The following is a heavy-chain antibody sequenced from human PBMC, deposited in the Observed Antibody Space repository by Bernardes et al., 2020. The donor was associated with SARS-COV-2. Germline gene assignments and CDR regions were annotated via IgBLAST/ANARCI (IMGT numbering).Heavy chain of an antibody. CDR2: ISGSGGST. D-gene: IGHD6-13*01. J-gene: IGHJ4*02. Sequence: GGSLRLSCAASGFTFSSYAMSWVRQAPGKGLEWVSAISGSGGSTYYADSVKGRFTISRDNSKNTLYLQMNSLRAEDTAVYYCAKDLGYIAAAGSRNGIPRLSDYWGQGTLVTVSS. CDR1: GFTFSSYA. V-gene: IGHV3-23*01. CDR3: AKDLGYIAAAGSRNGIPRLSDY.